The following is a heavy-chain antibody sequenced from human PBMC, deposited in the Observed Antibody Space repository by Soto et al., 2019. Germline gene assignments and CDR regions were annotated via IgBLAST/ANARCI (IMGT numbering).Heavy chain of an antibody. CDR2: AYYRAKWYN. CDR1: RDSVSSNSAA. D-gene: IGHD4-4*01. V-gene: IGHV6-1*01. CDR3: AREVGLFYSNFRFFDY. J-gene: IGHJ4*02. Sequence: SQTLSLTCAISRDSVSSNSAAWNWIRQSPSRGLEWLGRAYYRAKWYNDYAVSVKSRITINPDTSKNQFSLQLNSVTPEDTAVYYCAREVGLFYSNFRFFDYWGQGTLVTVSS.